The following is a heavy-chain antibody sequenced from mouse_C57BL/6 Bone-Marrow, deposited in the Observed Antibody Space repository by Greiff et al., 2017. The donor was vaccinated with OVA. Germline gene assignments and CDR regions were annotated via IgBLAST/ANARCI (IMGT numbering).Heavy chain of an antibody. CDR2: IDPENGDT. Sequence: EVQLVESGAELVRPGASVKLSCTASGFNIKDDYMHWVKQRPEQGLEWIGWIDPENGDTEYASKFQGKATITADTSSNTAYLQLSSLTSEDTAVYYCFWYFYFDYWGQGTTLTVSS. CDR1: GFNIKDDY. J-gene: IGHJ2*01. V-gene: IGHV14-4*01. CDR3: FWYFYFDY. D-gene: IGHD1-1*02.